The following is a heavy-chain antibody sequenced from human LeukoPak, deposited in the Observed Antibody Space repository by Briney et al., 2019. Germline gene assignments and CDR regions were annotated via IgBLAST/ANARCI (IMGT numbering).Heavy chain of an antibody. D-gene: IGHD3-22*01. CDR2: IYYSGST. CDR3: ARLSALVVVTNDAFDI. Sequence: SETLSLTCTASGGSISSYYWSWIRQPPGKGLEWIGYIYYSGSTNYNPSLKSRVTISVDTSKNQFSLKLSSVTAADTAVYYCARLSALVVVTNDAFDIWGQGTMVTVSS. V-gene: IGHV4-59*08. CDR1: GGSISSYY. J-gene: IGHJ3*02.